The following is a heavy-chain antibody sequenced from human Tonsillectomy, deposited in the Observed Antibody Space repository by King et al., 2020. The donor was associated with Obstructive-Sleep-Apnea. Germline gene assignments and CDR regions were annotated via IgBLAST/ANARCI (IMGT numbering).Heavy chain of an antibody. D-gene: IGHD1-26*01. J-gene: IGHJ4*02. CDR1: GFTFSSYA. CDR3: AKSGSYYS. CDR2: ISGSGGGT. Sequence: QLVQSGGGLVQPGGSLRLSCAASGFTFSSYAMSWVRQAPGKGLEWVSAISGSGGGTYSEDSVRGRFTISRDNSNNTLFLQMNSLGADDTAVYYCAKSGSYYSWGQGTLVTVSS. V-gene: IGHV3-23*04.